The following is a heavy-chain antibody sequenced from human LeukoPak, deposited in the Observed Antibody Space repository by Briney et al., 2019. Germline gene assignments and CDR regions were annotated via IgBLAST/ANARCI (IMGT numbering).Heavy chain of an antibody. CDR3: AKDGSSGWYADLDY. Sequence: ETLSLTCTVSGGSISSSSYYWGWIRQPPGKGLEWVSAISGSGGSTYYADSVKGRFTISRDNSKNTLYLQMNSLRAEDTAVYYCAKDGSSGWYADLDYWGQGTLVTVSS. D-gene: IGHD6-19*01. CDR1: GGSISSSSYY. J-gene: IGHJ4*02. CDR2: ISGSGGST. V-gene: IGHV3-23*01.